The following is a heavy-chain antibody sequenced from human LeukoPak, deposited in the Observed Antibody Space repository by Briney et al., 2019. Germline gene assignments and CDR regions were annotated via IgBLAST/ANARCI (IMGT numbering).Heavy chain of an antibody. CDR2: MNPNSGDT. J-gene: IGHJ4*02. V-gene: IGHV1-8*03. D-gene: IGHD3-22*01. Sequence: ASVKVSCKASGYTFTGYYMHWVQQAPGQGLEWMGWMNPNSGDTAYAQRFQGRVTITRNTSISTAYMELSSLRSEDTAVYYCAREDYYDSGSNDYWGQGTLVTVSS. CDR1: GYTFTGYY. CDR3: AREDYYDSGSNDY.